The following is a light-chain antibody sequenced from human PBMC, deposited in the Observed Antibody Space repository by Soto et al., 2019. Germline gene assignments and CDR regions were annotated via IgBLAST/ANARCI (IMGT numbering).Light chain of an antibody. Sequence: DIQMTQSPSTLSASVGDRVTITCRASQSISSWLAWYQQKPGKAPKLLIYKASSLESGVPSRFSGSGSGTEFTLTISSLQPDDFATYYCQQYNSSSWTFGQGTKGEIK. V-gene: IGKV1-5*03. CDR1: QSISSW. CDR2: KAS. J-gene: IGKJ1*01. CDR3: QQYNSSSWT.